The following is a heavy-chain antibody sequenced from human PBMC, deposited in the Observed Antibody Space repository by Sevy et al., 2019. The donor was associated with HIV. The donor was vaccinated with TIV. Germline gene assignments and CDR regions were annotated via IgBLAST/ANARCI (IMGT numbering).Heavy chain of an antibody. Sequence: GGSLRLSCAASGFTFSSYWMSWVRQAPGKGLEWVANIKQDGSENYYVDSVKGRFTISRDNAKNSLYLQMNSLRAEDTAVYYCARRGPAGYSSSRYRSYYYYMDVWGKGTTVTVSS. CDR3: ARRGPAGYSSSRYRSYYYYMDV. D-gene: IGHD6-13*01. V-gene: IGHV3-7*03. J-gene: IGHJ6*03. CDR1: GFTFSSYW. CDR2: IKQDGSEN.